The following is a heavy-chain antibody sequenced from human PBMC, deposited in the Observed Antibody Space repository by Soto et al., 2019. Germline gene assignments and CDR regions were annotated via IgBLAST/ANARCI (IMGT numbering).Heavy chain of an antibody. V-gene: IGHV4-59*08. CDR2: MYYSGSA. D-gene: IGHD3-3*01. CDR1: NGSISGHY. J-gene: IGHJ4*02. Sequence: QVQLQESGPGLVKPAETLSLTCIVSNGSISGHYWSWIRQPPGKGLEWIGYMYYSGSATYNPSLRSRVTISLDTPKNQFSLKLSSVTATDTAIYYCARADTKTSLWRPFRNFWGPGTLVTVSS. CDR3: ARADTKTSLWRPFRNF.